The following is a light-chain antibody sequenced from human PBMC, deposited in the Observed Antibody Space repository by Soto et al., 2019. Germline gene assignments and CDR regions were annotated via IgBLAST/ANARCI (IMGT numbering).Light chain of an antibody. CDR1: SSDVGSYKF. J-gene: IGLJ1*01. Sequence: QSALTQPASVSGSPGQSITISCTGTSSDVGSYKFVSWYQQYPGKAPKLMIYEGSKRPSGVSDRLSGSKSGNTASLTISGLQAEDEADYFCCSYAGGSNVFGTGTKVTVL. CDR3: CSYAGGSNV. CDR2: EGS. V-gene: IGLV2-23*03.